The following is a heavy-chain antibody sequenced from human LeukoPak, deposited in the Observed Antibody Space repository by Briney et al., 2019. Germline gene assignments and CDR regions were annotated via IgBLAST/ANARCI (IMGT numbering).Heavy chain of an antibody. V-gene: IGHV3-33*01. Sequence: GGSLRLSCAASGFTFSSYGMHWVRQAPGKGLEWVAVIWYDGSNKYYADSVKGRFTISRDNSKNTLYLQKNSLRAEDTAVYYCARDITIFGVVISYRYYGMDVWGQGTTVTVSS. CDR3: ARDITIFGVVISYRYYGMDV. CDR2: IWYDGSNK. J-gene: IGHJ6*02. D-gene: IGHD3-3*01. CDR1: GFTFSSYG.